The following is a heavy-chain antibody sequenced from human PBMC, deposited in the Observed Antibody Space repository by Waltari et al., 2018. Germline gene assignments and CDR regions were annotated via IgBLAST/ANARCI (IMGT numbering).Heavy chain of an antibody. CDR1: GGSISSYY. Sequence: QVQLQESGPGLVKPSETLSLTCTVSGGSISSYYWSWIRQPPGKGLEWIGYIYYSGSTNYNPSLKSRVTISVDTSKNQFSLKLSSLTAADTAVYYCARGGRLHSWFDPWGQGTLVTVSS. V-gene: IGHV4-59*01. CDR2: IYYSGST. D-gene: IGHD6-25*01. CDR3: ARGGRLHSWFDP. J-gene: IGHJ5*02.